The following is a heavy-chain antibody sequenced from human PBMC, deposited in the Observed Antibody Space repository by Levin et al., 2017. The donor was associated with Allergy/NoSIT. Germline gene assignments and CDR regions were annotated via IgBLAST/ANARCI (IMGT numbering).Heavy chain of an antibody. D-gene: IGHD6-13*01. Sequence: ASVKVSCKASGYTFTSYDINWVRQATGQGLEWMGWMNPNRGNTGYAQKFQGRVTMTRNTSISTAYMELSSLRSEDTAVYYCARGGRYSSSWYASSLYYYYGMDVWGQGTTVTVSS. CDR3: ARGGRYSSSWYASSLYYYYGMDV. J-gene: IGHJ6*02. CDR2: MNPNRGNT. V-gene: IGHV1-8*01. CDR1: GYTFTSYD.